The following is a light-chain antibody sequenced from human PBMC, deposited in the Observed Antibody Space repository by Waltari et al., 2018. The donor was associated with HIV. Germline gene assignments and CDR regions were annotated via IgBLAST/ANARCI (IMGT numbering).Light chain of an antibody. CDR2: KDS. CDR1: ALSMQY. V-gene: IGLV3-25*03. Sequence: SYELTQPPSLSVSPGQTVRITCSGDALSMQYGYWYQQKPGQAPVLVIYKDSERASGIPERCSGSISGTTVTLNIIGAQAEDEAAYFCQSTDRSGSYIIFGGGTKLTVL. J-gene: IGLJ2*01. CDR3: QSTDRSGSYII.